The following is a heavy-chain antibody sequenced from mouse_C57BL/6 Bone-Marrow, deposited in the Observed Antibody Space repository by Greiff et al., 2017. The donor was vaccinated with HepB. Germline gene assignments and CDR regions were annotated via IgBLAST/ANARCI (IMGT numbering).Heavy chain of an antibody. J-gene: IGHJ1*03. Sequence: EVKLQESGGGLVKPGGSLKLSCAASGFTFSSYAMSWVRQTPEKRLEWVATISDGGSYTYYPDNVKGRFTISRDNAKNNLYLQMSHLKSEDTAMYYCARDRYGYDRVGYFDVWGTGTTVTVSS. D-gene: IGHD2-2*01. CDR1: GFTFSSYA. V-gene: IGHV5-4*01. CDR3: ARDRYGYDRVGYFDV. CDR2: ISDGGSYT.